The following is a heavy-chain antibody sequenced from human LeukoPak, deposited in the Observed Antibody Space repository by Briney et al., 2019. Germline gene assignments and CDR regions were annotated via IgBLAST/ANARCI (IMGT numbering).Heavy chain of an antibody. J-gene: IGHJ4*02. CDR2: ISSSGSTI. CDR3: AGETDSTLFDY. Sequence: GGSLRLSCAASDFSFTTYTMNWVRQAPGKGLEWVSYISSSGSTIYYSDSVKGRFTISRDNAKNSLDLQMNILRAEDTAVYYCAGETDSTLFDYWGQGTLVTVSS. CDR1: DFSFTTYT. D-gene: IGHD2-2*01. V-gene: IGHV3-48*04.